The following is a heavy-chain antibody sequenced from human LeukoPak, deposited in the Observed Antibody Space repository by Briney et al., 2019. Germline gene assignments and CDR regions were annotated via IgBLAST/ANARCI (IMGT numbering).Heavy chain of an antibody. CDR1: GFTFSSYS. D-gene: IGHD2-2*01. Sequence: GGSLRLSCAASGFTFSSYSMNWVRQAPGKGLEWMGGFDPEDGETIYAQKFQGRVTMTEDTSTDTAYMELSSLRSEDTAVYYCAMSSTYGLTGLDPWGQGTLVTVSS. CDR3: AMSSTYGLTGLDP. CDR2: FDPEDGET. V-gene: IGHV1-24*01. J-gene: IGHJ5*02.